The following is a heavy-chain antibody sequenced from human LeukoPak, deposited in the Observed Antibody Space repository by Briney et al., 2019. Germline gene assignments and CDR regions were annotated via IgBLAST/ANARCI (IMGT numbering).Heavy chain of an antibody. CDR1: GYTFTGYY. D-gene: IGHD2-2*03. J-gene: IGHJ4*02. V-gene: IGHV1-2*02. CDR2: IDPNSGGT. Sequence: ASVKVSCKASGYTFTGYYMHWVRQAPGQGLEWMGWIDPNSGGTNYAQKFQGRVTMTRDTSISTAYMELSRLRSDDTAVYYCASGYCSSTSCYGGVYYFDYWGQGTLVTVSS. CDR3: ASGYCSSTSCYGGVYYFDY.